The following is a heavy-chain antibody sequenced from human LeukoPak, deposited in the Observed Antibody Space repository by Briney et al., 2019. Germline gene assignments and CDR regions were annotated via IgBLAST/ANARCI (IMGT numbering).Heavy chain of an antibody. V-gene: IGHV4-34*01. D-gene: IGHD1-26*01. J-gene: IGHJ3*02. Sequence: SETLSLTCAVHGGSFSGYYWSWIRQPPGKGLEWIGEINHSGSTNYNPSLKSRVTISVDKSKNQFSLKLRSVTAADTALYYCARGGTAFDIWGQGTMVTVSS. CDR3: ARGGTAFDI. CDR2: INHSGST. CDR1: GGSFSGYY.